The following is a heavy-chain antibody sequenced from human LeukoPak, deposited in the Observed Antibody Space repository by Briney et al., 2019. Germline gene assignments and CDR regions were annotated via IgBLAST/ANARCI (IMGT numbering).Heavy chain of an antibody. Sequence: ASVKVSCKASGYTFTSYGISGVRQAPGQGLEWMGWISADNGNTNYAQKLQGRVTMTTDTSTSTAYMELRSLRSDDPAVYYCARDHWSDDYVWGSYGYWGQGTLVTVSS. D-gene: IGHD3-16*01. J-gene: IGHJ4*02. V-gene: IGHV1-18*01. CDR2: ISADNGNT. CDR1: GYTFTSYG. CDR3: ARDHWSDDYVWGSYGY.